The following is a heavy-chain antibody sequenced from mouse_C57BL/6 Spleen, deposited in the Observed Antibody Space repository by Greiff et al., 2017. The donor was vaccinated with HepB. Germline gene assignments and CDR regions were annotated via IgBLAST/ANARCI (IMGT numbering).Heavy chain of an antibody. CDR2: INPSNGGT. Sequence: QVQLQQPGTELVKPGASVKLSCKASGYTFTSFWMHWVKQRPGQGLEWIGNINPSNGGTNYNEKFKSKATLTVDKSSSTAYMQLSSLTSEDSAVYYCAREGGITTVDFDYWGQGTTLTVSS. J-gene: IGHJ2*01. CDR3: AREGGITTVDFDY. CDR1: GYTFTSFW. V-gene: IGHV1-53*01. D-gene: IGHD1-1*01.